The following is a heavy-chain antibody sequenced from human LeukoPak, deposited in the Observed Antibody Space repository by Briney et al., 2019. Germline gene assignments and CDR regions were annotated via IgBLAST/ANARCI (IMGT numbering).Heavy chain of an antibody. Sequence: GGSLRLSCAASGFTFSSYAMSWVRQAPGKGLEWVSAISGSGGSTYYADSVKGRFTISRDKSKNTLFLQMNSLRADDTAIYYCARVSSLEWPSLVYWYFDLWGRGTLVTVSS. D-gene: IGHD3-3*01. CDR2: ISGSGGST. CDR1: GFTFSSYA. J-gene: IGHJ2*01. CDR3: ARVSSLEWPSLVYWYFDL. V-gene: IGHV3-23*01.